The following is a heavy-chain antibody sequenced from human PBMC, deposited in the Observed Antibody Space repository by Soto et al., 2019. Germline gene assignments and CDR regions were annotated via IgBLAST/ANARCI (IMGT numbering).Heavy chain of an antibody. CDR2: IYYSGST. CDR3: ARQNGDSSGYYFYAYYFDY. D-gene: IGHD3-22*01. Sequence: PSETLSLTCTVSGGSVSSGSYYWSWIRQPPGKGLEWIGYIYYSGSTNYNPSLKSRVTISVDTSKNQFSLKLSSVTAADTAVYYCARQNGDSSGYYFYAYYFDYWGQGTLVTVSS. CDR1: GGSVSSGSYY. V-gene: IGHV4-61*01. J-gene: IGHJ4*02.